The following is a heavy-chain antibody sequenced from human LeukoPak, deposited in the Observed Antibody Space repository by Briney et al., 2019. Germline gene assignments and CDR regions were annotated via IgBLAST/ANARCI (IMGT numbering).Heavy chain of an antibody. CDR3: ARARYCYSTNCYYFDY. Sequence: GGSLRLSCAASGFTFSNYWMHWVRQAPGKGLVWVSRISSDGTSTSSADSMKGRFTISRDNAKNTLHLQMNSLGAEDTAVYYCARARYCYSTNCYYFDYWGQGTLVTVSS. D-gene: IGHD2-2*01. CDR2: ISSDGTST. V-gene: IGHV3-74*01. J-gene: IGHJ4*02. CDR1: GFTFSNYW.